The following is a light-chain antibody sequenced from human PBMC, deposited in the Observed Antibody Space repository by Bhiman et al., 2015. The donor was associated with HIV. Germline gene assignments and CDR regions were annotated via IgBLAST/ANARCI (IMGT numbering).Light chain of an antibody. Sequence: QSALTQPASASGSPGQSVTISCTGTSSDVGGYNYVSWYQQHPGKAPKFMIYEVNKWPSGVPDRFSGSKSGNTASLTVSGLQAEDEADYYCSSYAGSNNLRVFGGGTKLTVL. CDR3: SSYAGSNNLRV. CDR2: EVN. CDR1: SSDVGGYNY. V-gene: IGLV2-8*01. J-gene: IGLJ2*01.